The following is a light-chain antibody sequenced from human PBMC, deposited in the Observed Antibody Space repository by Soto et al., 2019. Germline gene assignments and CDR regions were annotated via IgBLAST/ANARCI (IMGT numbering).Light chain of an antibody. J-gene: IGKJ2*01. CDR3: QQANSYPYA. CDR2: AAS. CDR1: QGISSW. Sequence: DIQLPQSPSSVSASVGERVTITCRASQGISSWLAWYQQKPGKAPKLLMFAASRLQSGVPSRSSGSGSATDFSLTTSSLQPEEFAAYYCQQANSYPYAFGRGTKLVIK. V-gene: IGKV1-12*01.